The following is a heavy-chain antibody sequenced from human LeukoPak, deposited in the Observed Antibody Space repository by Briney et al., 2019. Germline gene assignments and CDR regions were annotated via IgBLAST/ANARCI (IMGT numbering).Heavy chain of an antibody. CDR2: INPNEGST. Sequence: ASVKVSCKASGYTFTKYYMHWVRQAPGQGLEWMGIINPNEGSTRYAQKFQGKVTVTRDTSTSTVYLELSSLRSEDTAVYYCARGNYGGNSGPDYWGQGTLVTVSS. J-gene: IGHJ4*02. D-gene: IGHD4-23*01. V-gene: IGHV1-46*01. CDR3: ARGNYGGNSGPDY. CDR1: GYTFTKYY.